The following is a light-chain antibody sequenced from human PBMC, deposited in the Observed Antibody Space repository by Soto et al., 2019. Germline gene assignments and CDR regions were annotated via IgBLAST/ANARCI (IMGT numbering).Light chain of an antibody. CDR2: GAS. CDR1: QSVSSRY. CDR3: QQYDNSPTWT. V-gene: IGKV3-20*01. J-gene: IGKJ1*01. Sequence: EIVLTQSPGTLSLSPGERVTLSCRASQSVSSRYLAWYQQKPGQAPRLLIYGASNRATGIPDRFTGSRSGADFTLTISRLEPEDFAVYYCQQYDNSPTWTFGQGTKVDIK.